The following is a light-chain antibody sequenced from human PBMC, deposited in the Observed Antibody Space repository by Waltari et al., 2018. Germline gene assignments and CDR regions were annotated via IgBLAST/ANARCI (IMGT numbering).Light chain of an antibody. V-gene: IGKV3-15*01. CDR1: QSVSSN. J-gene: IGKJ2*01. CDR2: GAS. CDR3: QQYDKWPPA. Sequence: VMTQSPAPLSVSPGERATLSCRASQSVSSNLAWYQRKPGQAPRLLIYGASTRATGIPARFSGTGSGAEFTLTISSLQSEDFAVYYCQQYDKWPPAFGQGTKLEIK.